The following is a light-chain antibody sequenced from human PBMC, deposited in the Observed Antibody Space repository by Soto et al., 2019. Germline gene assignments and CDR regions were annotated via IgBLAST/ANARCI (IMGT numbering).Light chain of an antibody. J-gene: IGKJ1*01. CDR2: DAS. CDR1: QGITSW. Sequence: QGITSWLAWYQQKPGKAPKLLIYDASSLESGVQSRFSGSGSGTEFFFSIRRQPPDVCATDFPHQSLCHSTIGPGPKVDIK. CDR3: HQSLCHST. V-gene: IGKV1-5*01.